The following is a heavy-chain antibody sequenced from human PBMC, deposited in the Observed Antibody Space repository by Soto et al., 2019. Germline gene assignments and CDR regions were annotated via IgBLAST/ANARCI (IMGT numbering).Heavy chain of an antibody. J-gene: IGHJ3*02. Sequence: PSETLSLTCTVSGASTSSNSFYWGWIRQPPGKGLEWIGTIYYTGSTYYNPSLKSRITVSVDTSKNLLSLRLTSVTAADTAVYYCARGHSSGYWLVVFDIWGQGTMVTVSS. V-gene: IGHV4-39*01. CDR3: ARGHSSGYWLVVFDI. CDR1: GASTSSNSFY. D-gene: IGHD3-22*01. CDR2: IYYTGST.